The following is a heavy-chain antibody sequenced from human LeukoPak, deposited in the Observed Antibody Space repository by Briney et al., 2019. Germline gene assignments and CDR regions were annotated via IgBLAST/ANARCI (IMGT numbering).Heavy chain of an antibody. J-gene: IGHJ4*02. V-gene: IGHV3-43*02. CDR1: GFTFDNYA. Sequence: GGSLRLSCAASGFTFDNYAMHWVPQAPGKGLEWVSLISGDGGSTYYADSVKGRFTISRDNSKNSLYLQMNSLRTEDTALYYCAKDFYYYGSSGYFFDYWGQGTLVTVSS. CDR3: AKDFYYYGSSGYFFDY. CDR2: ISGDGGST. D-gene: IGHD3-22*01.